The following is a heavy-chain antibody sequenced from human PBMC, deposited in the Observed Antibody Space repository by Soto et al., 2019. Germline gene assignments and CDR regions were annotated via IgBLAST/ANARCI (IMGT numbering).Heavy chain of an antibody. J-gene: IGHJ4*02. V-gene: IGHV3-23*01. CDR2: ISGSGGST. D-gene: IGHD3-3*01. CDR3: AKDLGFWSGYFDY. Sequence: GGSLRLSCAASGFTFSSYAMSLIRQAPGKGLEWVSAISGSGGSTYYADSVKGRFTISRDNSKNTLYLQMNSLRAEDTAVYYCAKDLGFWSGYFDYWGQGTLVTVSS. CDR1: GFTFSSYA.